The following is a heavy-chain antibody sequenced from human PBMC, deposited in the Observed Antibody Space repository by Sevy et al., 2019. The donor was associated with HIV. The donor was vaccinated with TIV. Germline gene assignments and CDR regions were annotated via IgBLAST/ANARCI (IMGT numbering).Heavy chain of an antibody. D-gene: IGHD3-22*01. CDR1: GFTFSSYA. J-gene: IGHJ4*02. Sequence: GGSLRLSCAASGFTFSSYAMNWVRQAPGKGLEWVSGISGSGGSGDKTNYADSVKGRFTISRDDSQNSLYLQLNSLRAEETAIYYCERKYDSSGYFDYWGQGTLVTVSS. V-gene: IGHV3-23*01. CDR2: ISGSGGSGDKT. CDR3: ERKYDSSGYFDY.